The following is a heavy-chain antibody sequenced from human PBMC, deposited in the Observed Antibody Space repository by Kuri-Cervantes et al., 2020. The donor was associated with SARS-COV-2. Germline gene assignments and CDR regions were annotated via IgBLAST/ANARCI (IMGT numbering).Heavy chain of an antibody. Sequence: ASVKVSCKASGGTFSSYAISWVRQAPGQGLEWMGWINAGNGNTKYSQKFQGRVTITRDTSASTAYMELRSLRSDDTAVYYCARAIVGALPGYWGQGTLVTVSS. D-gene: IGHD1-26*01. V-gene: IGHV1-3*01. CDR2: INAGNGNT. CDR3: ARAIVGALPGY. CDR1: GGTFSSYA. J-gene: IGHJ4*02.